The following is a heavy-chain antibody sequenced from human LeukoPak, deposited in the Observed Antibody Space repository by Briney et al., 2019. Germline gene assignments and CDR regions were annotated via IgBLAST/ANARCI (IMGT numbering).Heavy chain of an antibody. CDR2: ISAYNGNT. CDR1: GYTFTSYG. J-gene: IGHJ6*02. Sequence: ASVKVSCKASGYTFTSYGISWVRQAPGQGLEWMGWISAYNGNTNYAQKLQGRVTMTTDTSTSTAYMELRSLRSDDTAVYYCARPTTSFDYYGMDVWGQGTTVTVSS. D-gene: IGHD4-17*01. CDR3: ARPTTSFDYYGMDV. V-gene: IGHV1-18*01.